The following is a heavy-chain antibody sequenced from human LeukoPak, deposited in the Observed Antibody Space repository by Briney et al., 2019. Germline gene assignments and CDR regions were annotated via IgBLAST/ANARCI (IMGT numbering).Heavy chain of an antibody. D-gene: IGHD3-10*01. CDR2: ISGSGGST. Sequence: GGSLRLSCAASGFTFSSYAMSWVRQAPGKGLEWVSAISGSGGSTYYADSVKGRFTISRDNSKNTLYLQMNSLRAEDTAVYYCAKGPYGLLWFGAAWGQETLVTVSS. CDR1: GFTFSSYA. V-gene: IGHV3-23*01. CDR3: AKGPYGLLWFGAA. J-gene: IGHJ5*02.